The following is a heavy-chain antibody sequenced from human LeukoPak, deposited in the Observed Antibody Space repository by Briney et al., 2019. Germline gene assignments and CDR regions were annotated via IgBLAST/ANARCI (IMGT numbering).Heavy chain of an antibody. CDR1: GFTFSSYA. V-gene: IGHV3-30*04. CDR2: ISYDGSNK. Sequence: PGGSLRLSCAASGFTFSSYAMHWVRQAPGKGLEWVAVISYDGSNKYYADSVKGRFTISRDNSKNTLYLQMNSLRAEDTAVYYCAKDPMTTVTTVDSDWGQGTLVIVSS. CDR3: AKDPMTTVTTVDSD. J-gene: IGHJ4*02. D-gene: IGHD4-17*01.